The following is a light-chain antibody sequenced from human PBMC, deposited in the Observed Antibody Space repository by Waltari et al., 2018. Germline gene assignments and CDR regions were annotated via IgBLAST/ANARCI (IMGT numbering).Light chain of an antibody. J-gene: IGLJ2*01. V-gene: IGLV2-8*01. Sequence: QAALTQSPSVSGSPGQSVTISCTGISSDSNDFNPVSWYQQYPDKAPKLMTYEVSKRPSGVSDRFSSSQSGNTASLTISGLQPEDEADYFCASFASSNSYIFGGGTRLTVL. CDR3: ASFASSNSYI. CDR1: SSDSNDFNP. CDR2: EVS.